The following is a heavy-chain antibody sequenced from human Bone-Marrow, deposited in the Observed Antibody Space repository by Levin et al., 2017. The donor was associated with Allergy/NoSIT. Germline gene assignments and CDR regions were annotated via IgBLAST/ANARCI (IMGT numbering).Heavy chain of an antibody. D-gene: IGHD1-26*01. CDR2: ITYDGGNK. CDR1: GFTFSANV. V-gene: IGHV3-30*18. J-gene: IGHJ3*02. Sequence: GGSLRLSCAVSGFTFSANVMQWVRQAPGKGLEWLALITYDGGNKYYADSVKGRLTISRDNSNNTLYLQMDSLRVDDTALYYCAKGRGATGGALDIWGQGTMVIVSS. CDR3: AKGRGATGGALDI.